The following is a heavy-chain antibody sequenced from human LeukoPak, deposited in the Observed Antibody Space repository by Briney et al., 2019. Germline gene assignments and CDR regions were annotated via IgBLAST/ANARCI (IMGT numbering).Heavy chain of an antibody. Sequence: GGSLRLSCAASGFTFSRYGMHWVRQAPGKGLEWVAVISYDGSNKYYADSVKGRFTISRDNSKNTLYLQMNSLRAEDTAVYYCARDVATISNWFDPWGQGTLVTVSS. V-gene: IGHV3-30*03. CDR3: ARDVATISNWFDP. D-gene: IGHD5-24*01. CDR1: GFTFSRYG. CDR2: ISYDGSNK. J-gene: IGHJ5*02.